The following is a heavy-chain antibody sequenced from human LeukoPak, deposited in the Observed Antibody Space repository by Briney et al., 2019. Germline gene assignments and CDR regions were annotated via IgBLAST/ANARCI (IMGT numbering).Heavy chain of an antibody. CDR3: ARDHCPNGVCCRDDAFDI. CDR2: IKQEGSEK. CDR1: GFTFRSYW. V-gene: IGHV3-7*05. D-gene: IGHD2-8*01. J-gene: IGHJ3*02. Sequence: PGGSLRLSCAASGFTFRSYWMSWVRQAPGKGLEWVANIKQEGSEKYSVDSVKGRFTISRDNAKNSLYLQMNSLRAEDTAIYYCARDHCPNGVCCRDDAFDIWGLGTMVTVSS.